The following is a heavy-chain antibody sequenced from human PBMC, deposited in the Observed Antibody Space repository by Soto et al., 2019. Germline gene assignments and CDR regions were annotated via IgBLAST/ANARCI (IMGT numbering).Heavy chain of an antibody. V-gene: IGHV1-18*01. D-gene: IGHD2-15*01. CDR1: GYTFTSYG. CDR3: ARIYCSGGSCYSESDY. J-gene: IGHJ4*02. Sequence: QVQLVQSGAEVKKPGASVKVSCKASGYTFTSYGISWVRQAPGQGLEWMGWISAYNGNTNYAQKLQGRVTMTTDTSTSTAYMELRSLRSDDPAVYYCARIYCSGGSCYSESDYWGQGTLVTVSS. CDR2: ISAYNGNT.